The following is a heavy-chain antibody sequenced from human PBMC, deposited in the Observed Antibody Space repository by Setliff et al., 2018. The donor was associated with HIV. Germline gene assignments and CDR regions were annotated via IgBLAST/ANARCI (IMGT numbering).Heavy chain of an antibody. CDR1: GYTFTSYG. V-gene: IGHV1-18*01. CDR2: ISAYNGNT. D-gene: IGHD3-9*01. CDR3: ARGVDTIFYYFDY. J-gene: IGHJ4*02. Sequence: AASVKVSCKASGYTFTSYGISWVRQAPGQGLEWMGWISAYNGNTNYAQKFQGRVTITADKSTSTAYMELSSLRSEDTAVYYCARGVDTIFYYFDYWGQGTLVTVSS.